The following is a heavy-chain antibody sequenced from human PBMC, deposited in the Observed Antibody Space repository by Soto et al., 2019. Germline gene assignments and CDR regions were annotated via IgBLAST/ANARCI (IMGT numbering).Heavy chain of an antibody. V-gene: IGHV3-66*01. Sequence: GGSMRLSCAASGSTVSSNYMSWVRQAPGKGLEWVSVIYSGGSTYYADSVKGRFTISRDNSKNTLYLQMNSLRAEDTAVYYCARMRWLQVFDYWGQGTLVTVSS. CDR2: IYSGGST. CDR1: GSTVSSNY. D-gene: IGHD5-12*01. CDR3: ARMRWLQVFDY. J-gene: IGHJ4*02.